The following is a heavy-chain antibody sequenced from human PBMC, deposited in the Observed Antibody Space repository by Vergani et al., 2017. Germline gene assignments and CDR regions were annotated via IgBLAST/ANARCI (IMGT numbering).Heavy chain of an antibody. CDR2: IWYDGSNK. V-gene: IGHV3-33*01. CDR3: ARGGIAAAVGWFDP. D-gene: IGHD6-13*01. J-gene: IGHJ5*02. Sequence: QVQLVESGGGVVQPGRSLRLSCAASGFTFSSYGMHWVRQAPGKGLEWVAVIWYDGSNKYYADSVKGRFTISRDNSKNTLYLQMNSLRAEDTAVYYCARGGIAAAVGWFDPWGQGTLVTVSS. CDR1: GFTFSSYG.